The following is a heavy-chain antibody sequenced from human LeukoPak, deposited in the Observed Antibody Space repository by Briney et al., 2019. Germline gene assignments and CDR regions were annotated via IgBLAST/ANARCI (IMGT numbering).Heavy chain of an antibody. Sequence: SETLSLTCTVSDGSITNYYWSWIRQPPGKGLEWIGHIYYSGSTNYNPSLKSRLTISLDTSRNQFSLKLNSVTAADTAVYYCAKSNGYGLIDIWGQGTMVTVSS. CDR1: DGSITNYY. CDR2: IYYSGST. CDR3: AKSNGYGLIDI. V-gene: IGHV4-59*12. J-gene: IGHJ3*02. D-gene: IGHD3-10*01.